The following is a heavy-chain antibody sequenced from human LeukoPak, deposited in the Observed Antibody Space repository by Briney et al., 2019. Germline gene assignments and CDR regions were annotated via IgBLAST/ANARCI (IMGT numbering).Heavy chain of an antibody. J-gene: IGHJ4*02. CDR2: ISYDGSNK. D-gene: IGHD2-15*01. V-gene: IGHV3-30-3*01. CDR3: ARDKGYCSGGSCRGYYFDY. CDR1: GFTFSSYA. Sequence: GGSLRLSCAASGFTFSSYAMHWVRQAPGKGLEWVAVISYDGSNKYYADSVKGRFTISRDNSKNTLYLQMNSLRAEDTAVYYCARDKGYCSGGSCRGYYFDYWGQGTLVTVSS.